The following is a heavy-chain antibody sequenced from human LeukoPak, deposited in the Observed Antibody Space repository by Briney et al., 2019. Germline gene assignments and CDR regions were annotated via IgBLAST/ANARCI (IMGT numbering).Heavy chain of an antibody. D-gene: IGHD3-22*01. V-gene: IGHV4-59*08. CDR1: SDSMRNHY. J-gene: IGHJ4*02. CDR2: GHYSGST. CDR3: ASSTYYPDTKGGMLDFDY. Sequence: SETLSLTCTVFSDSMRNHYWSWIRQPPGKGLEWIGYGHYSGSTNYNASLKSRVTISVDTSKKQFSLKLTSVTAADTAVYYCASSTYYPDTKGGMLDFDYWGRGTLVTVSS.